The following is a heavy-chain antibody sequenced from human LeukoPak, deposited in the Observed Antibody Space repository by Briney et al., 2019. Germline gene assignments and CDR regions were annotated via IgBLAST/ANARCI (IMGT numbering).Heavy chain of an antibody. J-gene: IGHJ6*02. CDR1: GFTVSSNY. CDR2: IYSGGSI. Sequence: AGYLRLSCATSGFTVSSNYMSWVRQAPGKGLEWFSVIYSGGSIYYPDSVKGRFTISRHNSKNTQYLQMNSLRAEDTAVYYCAGIAVAGYYYGMDVWGQGTTVTVSS. CDR3: AGIAVAGYYYGMDV. V-gene: IGHV3-53*04. D-gene: IGHD6-19*01.